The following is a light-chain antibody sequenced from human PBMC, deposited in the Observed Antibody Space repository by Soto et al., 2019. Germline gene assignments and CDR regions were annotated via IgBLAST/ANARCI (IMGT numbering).Light chain of an antibody. CDR1: QSVTSNY. CDR2: GAS. V-gene: IGKV3-20*01. CDR3: QQCGSPLT. Sequence: EIVLTQSPGTLSLSPGERATLSCRASQSVTSNYLAWYQQKPGQAPRLLIYGASSRATGIPDRFSGSGSGTYFTLTISRLEPEAFAVYYCQQCGSPLTFGGGTRVEIK. J-gene: IGKJ4*01.